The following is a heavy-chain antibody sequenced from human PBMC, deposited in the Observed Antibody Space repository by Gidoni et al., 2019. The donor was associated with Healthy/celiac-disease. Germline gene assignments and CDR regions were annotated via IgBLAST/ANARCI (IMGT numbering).Heavy chain of an antibody. J-gene: IGHJ6*02. CDR3: AKESSVYYGMDV. CDR2: ISGSCGST. Sequence: EVQLLESGGGLVQPGGSLRLSCAASGFTFSSYAMSWVRQAPGKGLGWVSAISGSCGSTYYADSVKGRFTISRDNSKNTLYLQMNSLRAEDTAVYYCAKESSVYYGMDVWGQGTTVTVSS. CDR1: GFTFSSYA. V-gene: IGHV3-23*01. D-gene: IGHD6-25*01.